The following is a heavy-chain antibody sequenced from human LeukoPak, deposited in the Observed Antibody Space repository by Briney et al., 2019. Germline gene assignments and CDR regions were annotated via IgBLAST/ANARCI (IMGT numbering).Heavy chain of an antibody. CDR3: ARSRDGYNGVDY. CDR2: IIPILGIA. CDR1: GGTFSSYA. J-gene: IGHJ4*02. Sequence: SVKVSCKASGGTFSSYAISWVRQAPGQGLKWMGRIIPILGIANYAQKFQGRVTITADKSTSTAYMELSSLRSEDTAVYYCARSRDGYNGVDYWGQGTLVTVSS. D-gene: IGHD5-24*01. V-gene: IGHV1-69*04.